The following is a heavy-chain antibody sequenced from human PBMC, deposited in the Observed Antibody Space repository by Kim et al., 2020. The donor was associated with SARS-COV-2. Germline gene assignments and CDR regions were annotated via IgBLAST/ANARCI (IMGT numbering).Heavy chain of an antibody. CDR3: ARDRVSGSYYKGRDYYYGMDV. V-gene: IGHV1-18*01. CDR2: ISAYNGNT. CDR1: GYTFTSYG. J-gene: IGHJ6*02. Sequence: ASVKVSCKASGYTFTSYGISWVRQAPGQGLEWMGWISAYNGNTNYAQKLQGRVTMTTDTSTSTAYMELRSLRSDDTAVYYCARDRVSGSYYKGRDYYYGMDVWGQGTTVTVSS. D-gene: IGHD3-10*01.